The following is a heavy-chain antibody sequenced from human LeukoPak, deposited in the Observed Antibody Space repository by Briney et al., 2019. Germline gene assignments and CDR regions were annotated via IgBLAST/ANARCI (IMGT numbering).Heavy chain of an antibody. CDR2: IGSSSSYI. V-gene: IGHV3-21*01. CDR3: ARECQGASGFYYYYYMDV. Sequence: GGSLRLSCAASGFTFSSYSMNWVRQAPGKGLEWVSSIGSSSSYIYYADSVKGRFTISRDNAKNSLYLQMNSLRAEDTAVYYCARECQGASGFYYYYYMDVWGKGTTVTISS. D-gene: IGHD1-26*01. J-gene: IGHJ6*03. CDR1: GFTFSSYS.